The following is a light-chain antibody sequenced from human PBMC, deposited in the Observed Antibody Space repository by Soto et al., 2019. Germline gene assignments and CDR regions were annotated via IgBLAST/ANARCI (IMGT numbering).Light chain of an antibody. Sequence: EIVLTQSPATLSLSPGERATLSCRASQSVSSYLAWYQQKPGQAPRXLIYGASSRATGIPDRFSGSGSGTDLTITISRLEPEDFEVYICQQYGTSPRTFGQGTRLEIK. CDR2: GAS. V-gene: IGKV3-20*01. J-gene: IGKJ5*01. CDR1: QSVSSY. CDR3: QQYGTSPRT.